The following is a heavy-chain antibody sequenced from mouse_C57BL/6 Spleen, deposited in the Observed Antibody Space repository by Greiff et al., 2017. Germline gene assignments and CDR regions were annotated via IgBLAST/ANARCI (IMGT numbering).Heavy chain of an antibody. D-gene: IGHD1-1*01. CDR2: IYPGDGDT. J-gene: IGHJ1*03. Sequence: VQVVESGAELVKPGASVKISCKASGYAFSSYWMNWVKQRPGKGLEWIGQIYPGDGDTNYNGKFKGKATLTADKSSSTAYMQLSSLTSEDSAVYFCARKLITTVANWYFDVWGTGTTVTVSS. CDR3: ARKLITTVANWYFDV. V-gene: IGHV1-80*01. CDR1: GYAFSSYW.